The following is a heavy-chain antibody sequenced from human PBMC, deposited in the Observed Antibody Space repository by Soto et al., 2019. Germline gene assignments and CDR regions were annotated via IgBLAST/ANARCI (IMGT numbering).Heavy chain of an antibody. D-gene: IGHD6-13*01. V-gene: IGHV3-7*01. Sequence: EVQLVESGGGLVQPGGSLRLSCVASGFTFSSSWMSWVRQAPGKGLEWVANIKQDGSDKYYVDSVEGRFTISRDNAKNSLYLQTHSLSAEDPAAYYCARTSSFAAAAWGQGTMVIVSS. J-gene: IGHJ3*01. CDR3: ARTSSFAAAA. CDR2: IKQDGSDK. CDR1: GFTFSSSW.